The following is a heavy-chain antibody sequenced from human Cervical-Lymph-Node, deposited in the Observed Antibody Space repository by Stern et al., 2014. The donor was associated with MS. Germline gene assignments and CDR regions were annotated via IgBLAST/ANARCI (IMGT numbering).Heavy chain of an antibody. Sequence: VQLVESGGGVVQPGRSLRLSCATSGFSLSGYAMHWVRQAPGKGLEGVAVLWYDGTTEYYADSLKGRFTMSRDDSKNTLYLQMNSLRDEDTAVYFCARDFSSSGYYSDSCFDYWGQGALVTVSS. CDR2: LWYDGTTE. V-gene: IGHV3-33*01. D-gene: IGHD6-25*01. CDR3: ARDFSSSGYYSDSCFDY. J-gene: IGHJ4*02. CDR1: GFSLSGYA.